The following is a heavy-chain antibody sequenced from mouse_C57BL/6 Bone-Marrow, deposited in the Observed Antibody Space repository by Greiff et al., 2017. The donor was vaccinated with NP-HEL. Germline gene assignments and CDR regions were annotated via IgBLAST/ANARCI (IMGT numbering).Heavy chain of an antibody. CDR1: GFSLTSYG. Sequence: VKLMESGPGLVAPSQSLSITCTVSGFSLTSYGVDWVRQSPGKGLEWLGVIWGVGSTNYNSALKSRLSISKDNSKSQVFLKMNRLQSDDTAMYYCARDYYGSSSYWYFDVWGTGTTVTVSS. CDR3: ARDYYGSSSYWYFDV. D-gene: IGHD1-1*01. J-gene: IGHJ1*03. V-gene: IGHV2-6*01. CDR2: IWGVGST.